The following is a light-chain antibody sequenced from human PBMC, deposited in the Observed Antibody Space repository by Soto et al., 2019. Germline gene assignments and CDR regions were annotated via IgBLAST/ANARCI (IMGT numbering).Light chain of an antibody. CDR2: GAS. CDR1: QSVTNNQ. Sequence: EIVLTQSPGTLSLSPGERATLSCRTSQSVTNNQLAWFRQKPGQAPRLLLYGASSRATGIPDRFSGSGSGTDFTLTINRLEPEDFAVYYCQQYGSSPPITFGQGTRLEI. V-gene: IGKV3-20*01. J-gene: IGKJ5*01. CDR3: QQYGSSPPIT.